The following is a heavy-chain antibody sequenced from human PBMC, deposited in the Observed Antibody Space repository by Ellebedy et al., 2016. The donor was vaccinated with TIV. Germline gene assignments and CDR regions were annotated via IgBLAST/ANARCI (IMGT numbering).Heavy chain of an antibody. Sequence: ASVKVSXXASGYTFTSYGISWVRQAPGQGLEWMGWISAYNGNTNYAQKLQGRVTMTTDTSTSTAYMELRSLRSDDTAVYYCARDRLAGRRDGFDYWGQGTLVTVSS. D-gene: IGHD3-16*01. J-gene: IGHJ4*02. CDR2: ISAYNGNT. CDR3: ARDRLAGRRDGFDY. V-gene: IGHV1-18*04. CDR1: GYTFTSYG.